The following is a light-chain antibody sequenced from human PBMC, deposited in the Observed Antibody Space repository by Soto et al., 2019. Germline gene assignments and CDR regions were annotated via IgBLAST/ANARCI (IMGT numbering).Light chain of an antibody. CDR2: GAS. Sequence: EIVMTQSPATLSVSPGESATLSCRASQNINSYLAWYQQKPGQAPRLLIYGASSRATGIPDRFSGSGSGTDFTLTISRLEPEDFAVYYCQQYGSSPWTFGQGTKVEIK. J-gene: IGKJ1*01. CDR1: QNINSY. V-gene: IGKV3-20*01. CDR3: QQYGSSPWT.